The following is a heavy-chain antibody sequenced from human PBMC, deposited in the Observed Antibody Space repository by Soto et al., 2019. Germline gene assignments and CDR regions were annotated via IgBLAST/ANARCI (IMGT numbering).Heavy chain of an antibody. Sequence: TSETLSLTYTVSGGSISSYYWSWIRQPAGKGLEWIGRIYTSGNTNYNPSLKSRVTLSVDTSKNQFSLKLSSVTAADTAVYYCARGTSARGYYGYWGQGTLVTVSS. CDR1: GGSISSYY. CDR2: IYTSGNT. V-gene: IGHV4-4*07. J-gene: IGHJ4*02. CDR3: ARGTSARGYYGY. D-gene: IGHD3-3*01.